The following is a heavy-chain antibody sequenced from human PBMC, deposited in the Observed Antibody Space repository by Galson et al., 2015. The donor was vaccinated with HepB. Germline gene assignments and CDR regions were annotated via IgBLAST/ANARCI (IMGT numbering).Heavy chain of an antibody. CDR1: GFTFSNYG. CDR2: ISYDGSNK. J-gene: IGHJ4*02. Sequence: SLRLSCAASGFTFSNYGMHWVRQAPGKGLEWVAVISYDGSNKYCADSVKGRFTISRDSSKNTLYLQMNSLRAEDTALYYCAKDPYLYSALAGTMAGFDYWGQGTLVTVSS. V-gene: IGHV3-30*18. D-gene: IGHD6-19*01. CDR3: AKDPYLYSALAGTMAGFDY.